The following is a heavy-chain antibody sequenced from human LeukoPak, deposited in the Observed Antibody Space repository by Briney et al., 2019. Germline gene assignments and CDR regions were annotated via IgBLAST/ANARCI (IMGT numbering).Heavy chain of an antibody. V-gene: IGHV3-7*01. CDR3: ARDHANYDFWSGYYTPYNWFDP. Sequence: PGGSLRLSCAASGFTFSSYWMSWVRQAPGKGLEWVANIKQDGSEKYYVDSVKGRFTISRDNAKNSLYLQMNSLRAEDTAVYYCARDHANYDFWSGYYTPYNWFDPWGQGTLVTVSP. D-gene: IGHD3-3*01. J-gene: IGHJ5*02. CDR2: IKQDGSEK. CDR1: GFTFSSYW.